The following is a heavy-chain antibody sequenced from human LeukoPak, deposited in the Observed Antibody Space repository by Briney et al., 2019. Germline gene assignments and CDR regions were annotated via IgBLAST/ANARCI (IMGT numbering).Heavy chain of an antibody. Sequence: GGSLRLSCAASGFTFSSYCMSWVRQAPGKGLEWVANIKEDGSEKYYVDSVKGRFTISRDSAKNSLYLQMNSLRAEDTAVYYCARGWVLGLRRYFDPWGQGTLVTVSS. J-gene: IGHJ5*02. CDR3: ARGWVLGLRRYFDP. CDR1: GFTFSSYC. D-gene: IGHD3-16*01. V-gene: IGHV3-7*01. CDR2: IKEDGSEK.